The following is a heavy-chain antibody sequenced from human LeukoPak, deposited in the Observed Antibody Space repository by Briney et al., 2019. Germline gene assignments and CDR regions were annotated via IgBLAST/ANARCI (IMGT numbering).Heavy chain of an antibody. D-gene: IGHD2-8*01. V-gene: IGHV3-23*01. Sequence: GGSLRLSCAASGFIFSSYAMSWVRQAPGKGLEWVSTISGSGGSTYYADSVKGRCTISRDNSKNTVYLQMNSLRAEDTAVYYCAKDRSCINDVRHGDFDYWGQGTLVTVSS. CDR2: ISGSGGST. CDR3: AKDRSCINDVRHGDFDY. CDR1: GFIFSSYA. J-gene: IGHJ4*02.